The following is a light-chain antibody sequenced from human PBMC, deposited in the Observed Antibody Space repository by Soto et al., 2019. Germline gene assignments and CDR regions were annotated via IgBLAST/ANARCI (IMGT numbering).Light chain of an antibody. CDR3: QSGGAGLRV. V-gene: IGLV4-69*01. Sequence: QPVLTQSASASASLGASVNLTCSLSSGHSTYAIAWHQQQPDKGPRYLMKLNSDGSHSKGDGIHDRFSGSSSGAERYLTIAILQSEDEGDYYCQSGGAGLRVFGGGTKLTVL. CDR2: LNSDGSH. CDR1: SGHSTYA. J-gene: IGLJ2*01.